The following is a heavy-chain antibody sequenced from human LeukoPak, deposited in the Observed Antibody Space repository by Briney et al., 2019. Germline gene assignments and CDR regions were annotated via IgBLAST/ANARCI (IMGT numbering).Heavy chain of an antibody. CDR3: ARDNAGCSSTSCYSLFDY. J-gene: IGHJ4*02. Sequence: PSETLSLTCTVSGGSISNYYWSWIRQPPGKGLEWIAYINYSGSTNYNPSLKSRVTISVDTSKNHFSLTLSSVTAADTAVYYCARDNAGCSSTSCYSLFDYWGQGTLVTVSS. D-gene: IGHD2-2*02. V-gene: IGHV4-59*01. CDR1: GGSISNYY. CDR2: INYSGST.